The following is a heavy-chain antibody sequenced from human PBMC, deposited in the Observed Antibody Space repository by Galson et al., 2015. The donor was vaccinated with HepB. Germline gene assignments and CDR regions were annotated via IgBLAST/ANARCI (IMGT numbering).Heavy chain of an antibody. CDR2: ISAYNGNT. D-gene: IGHD6-13*01. V-gene: IGHV1-18*04. CDR3: ARDSDSSSWDNWFDP. Sequence: SVKVSCKASGYTFTSYGISWVRQAPGQGLEWMGWISAYNGNTNYAQKLQGRVTMTTDTSTSTAYMELSSLRSEDTAVYYCARDSDSSSWDNWFDPWSQGTLVTVSS. J-gene: IGHJ5*02. CDR1: GYTFTSYG.